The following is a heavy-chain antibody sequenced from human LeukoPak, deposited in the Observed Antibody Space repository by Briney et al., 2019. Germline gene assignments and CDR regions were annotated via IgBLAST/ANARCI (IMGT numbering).Heavy chain of an antibody. Sequence: GRSLRLSCAASGFTFSSYGMHWVRQAPGKGLEWVAVISYDGSNKYYADSGKGRFTISRDNSKNTLYLQMNSLRAEDTAVYYCAKASPGSYYFDYWGQGTLVTVSS. D-gene: IGHD3-10*01. J-gene: IGHJ4*02. CDR3: AKASPGSYYFDY. CDR1: GFTFSSYG. CDR2: ISYDGSNK. V-gene: IGHV3-30*18.